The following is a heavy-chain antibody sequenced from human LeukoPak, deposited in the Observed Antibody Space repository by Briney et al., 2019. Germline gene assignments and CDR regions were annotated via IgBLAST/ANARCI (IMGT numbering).Heavy chain of an antibody. CDR1: GYSISSGYY. V-gene: IGHV4-38-2*02. CDR2: INHSGST. CDR3: ARDNPLWFGEFPH. Sequence: PSETLSLTCTVSGYSISSGYYWGWIRQPPGKGLEWIGEINHSGSTNYNPSLKSRVTISVDTSKNQFSLKLSSVTAADTAVYYCARDNPLWFGEFPHWGQGTLVTVSS. J-gene: IGHJ4*02. D-gene: IGHD3-10*01.